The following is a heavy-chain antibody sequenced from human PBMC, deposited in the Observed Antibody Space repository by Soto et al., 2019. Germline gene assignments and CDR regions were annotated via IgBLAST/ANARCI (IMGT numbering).Heavy chain of an antibody. V-gene: IGHV3-21*01. J-gene: IGHJ6*02. CDR1: GFTFSSYS. Sequence: GALRLSCAASGFTFSSYSMNWVRQAPGKGLEWVSSIGSSSSYIYYADSVKGRFTISRDNAKNSLYLQMNSLRAEDTAVYYCARHRNYYYGTDVWGQGTTVTVSS. CDR3: ARHRNYYYGTDV. CDR2: IGSSSSYI.